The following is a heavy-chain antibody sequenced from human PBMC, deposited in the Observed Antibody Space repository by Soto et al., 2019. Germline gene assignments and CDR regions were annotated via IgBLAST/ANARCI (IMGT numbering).Heavy chain of an antibody. CDR1: GFTFSNYG. V-gene: IGHV3-30*18. J-gene: IGHJ6*02. Sequence: GGSLRLSCAASGFTFSNYGMHWVRQAPGKGLEWVAFISDDGSNKYYADSMKGRSTMSRDNSKSTLYLQMSSLRVEDTAVYYCTKRRNVLRFLEWSSGMEVWGQGTTVTVSS. CDR2: ISDDGSNK. D-gene: IGHD3-3*01. CDR3: TKRRNVLRFLEWSSGMEV.